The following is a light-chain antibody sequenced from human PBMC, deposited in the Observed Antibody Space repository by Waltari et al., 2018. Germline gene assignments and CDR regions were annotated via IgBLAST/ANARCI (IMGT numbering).Light chain of an antibody. CDR1: QGISNW. CDR3: QQANSFPST. V-gene: IGKV1-12*02. Sequence: DIQLTQSPSSVSASVGDRFTITCRASQGISNWLAWYQQKPEKDPKLLIYAASSLQSGVPSRFSGSGSGTDFTLNISSLQPEDFATYYCQQANSFPSTFGGGTKVEIK. J-gene: IGKJ4*01. CDR2: AAS.